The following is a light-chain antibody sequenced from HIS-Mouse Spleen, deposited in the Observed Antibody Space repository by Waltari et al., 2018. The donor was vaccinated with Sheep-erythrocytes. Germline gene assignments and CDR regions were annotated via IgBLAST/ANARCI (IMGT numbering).Light chain of an antibody. CDR2: DAS. V-gene: IGKV1D-13*01. CDR3: QQFNNYPRT. J-gene: IGKJ1*01. CDR1: QGISSA. Sequence: AIQLTQSPSPLSASAGDRFTITCRASQGISSALAWYQQKPGKAPKLLIYDASSLESGVPSRFSGSGSGTDFTLTISSLQPEDFATYYCQQFNNYPRTFGQGTKVEIK.